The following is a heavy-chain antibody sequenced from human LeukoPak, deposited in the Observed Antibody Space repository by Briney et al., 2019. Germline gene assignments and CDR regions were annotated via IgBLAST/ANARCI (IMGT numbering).Heavy chain of an antibody. V-gene: IGHV3-30*02. J-gene: IGHJ4*02. CDR3: AKDRSIGTYYTFDH. CDR2: IRYDGSNK. Sequence: PGGSLRLSCAASGFTFSSYGIHWVRQAPGKGLEWVAFIRYDGSNKYHADSVKGRFTVSGDNSKNTVYLQMSSLTAADTAVYYCAKDRSIGTYYTFDHWGQGTLVTVSS. D-gene: IGHD1-26*01. CDR1: GFTFSSYG.